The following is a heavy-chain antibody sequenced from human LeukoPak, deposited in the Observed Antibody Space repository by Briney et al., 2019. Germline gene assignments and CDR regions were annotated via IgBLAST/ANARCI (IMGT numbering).Heavy chain of an antibody. CDR3: AAHYYDSSGYPDYFDY. CDR1: GFTFSSYA. D-gene: IGHD3-22*01. V-gene: IGHV3-23*01. Sequence: GGSLRLSCAASGFTFSSYAMSWVRQAPGKGLEWVSAISGSGGSTYYADSVKGRFTISRDNSKNTLYLQMNSLRAEDTAVYYCAAHYYDSSGYPDYFDYRGQGTLVTVSS. J-gene: IGHJ4*02. CDR2: ISGSGGST.